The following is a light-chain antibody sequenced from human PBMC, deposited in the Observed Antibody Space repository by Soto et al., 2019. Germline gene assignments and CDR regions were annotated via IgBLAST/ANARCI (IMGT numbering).Light chain of an antibody. V-gene: IGLV2-23*01. Sequence: QSALTQPASVSGSPGQSITISCTGSNSDIGSYNFVSWYQQHPGKVPKLIIFEASKRPSGLSNRFSGSKSANTASLTISGRQAEDEADYYCCSFAGGGATWVFGGGTKLTVL. CDR1: NSDIGSYNF. J-gene: IGLJ3*02. CDR3: CSFAGGGATWV. CDR2: EAS.